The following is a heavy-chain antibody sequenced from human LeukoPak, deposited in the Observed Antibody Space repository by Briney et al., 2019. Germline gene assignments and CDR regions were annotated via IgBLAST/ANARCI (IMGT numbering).Heavy chain of an antibody. CDR2: ISGDGTTT. V-gene: IGHV3-43*02. CDR3: ATRHGWSPDH. Sequence: PGGSLRLSCAASGFTFADYFMHWVRQAPGKGLECISFISGDGTTTYYRDSVRGRFTISRDNSKNSLYLQLESLRADDTALYFCATRHGWSPDHWGQGTLVTVSS. CDR1: GFTFADYF. J-gene: IGHJ4*02. D-gene: IGHD6-19*01.